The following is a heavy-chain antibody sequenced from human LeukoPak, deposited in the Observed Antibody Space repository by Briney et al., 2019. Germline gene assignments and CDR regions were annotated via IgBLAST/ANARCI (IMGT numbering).Heavy chain of an antibody. V-gene: IGHV1-2*02. CDR1: GYTFTGYY. CDR2: INPNSGGT. CDR3: ARGDTAMLDAFDI. Sequence: ASVKVSCKASGYTFTGYYMHWVRQAPGQGLEWMGWINPNSGGTNYAQKFQGRVTLTRDTSISTACMELSRLRSDDTAVYYCARGDTAMLDAFDIWGQGTMVTVSS. J-gene: IGHJ3*02. D-gene: IGHD5-18*01.